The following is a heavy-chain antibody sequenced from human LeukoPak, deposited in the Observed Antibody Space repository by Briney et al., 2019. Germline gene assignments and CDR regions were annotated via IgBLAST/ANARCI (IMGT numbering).Heavy chain of an antibody. D-gene: IGHD3-10*01. Sequence: TGGTLRLSCAASGFTFSSYGMSWVRQAPGKGLEWVSAISGSGGSTYYADSVKGRFTISRDNSKNTLYLQMNSLRAEDTAVYYCARDRVSGSGSIDYWGQGTLVTVSS. CDR2: ISGSGGST. CDR1: GFTFSSYG. J-gene: IGHJ4*02. V-gene: IGHV3-23*01. CDR3: ARDRVSGSGSIDY.